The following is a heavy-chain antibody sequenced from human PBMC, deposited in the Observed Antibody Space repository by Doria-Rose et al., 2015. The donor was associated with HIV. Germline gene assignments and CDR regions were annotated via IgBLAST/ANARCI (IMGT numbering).Heavy chain of an antibody. D-gene: IGHD2-15*01. J-gene: IGHJ4*02. V-gene: IGHV4-61*07. Sequence: WIRQPPGKGLEWIGDMYSSGSSTYTPSLKSRVSMSVDTSKNQFSLRLTSVTAADTAVYYCARHSTVIASNFDYWGPGTLVTVSS. CDR2: MYSSGSS. CDR3: ARHSTVIASNFDY.